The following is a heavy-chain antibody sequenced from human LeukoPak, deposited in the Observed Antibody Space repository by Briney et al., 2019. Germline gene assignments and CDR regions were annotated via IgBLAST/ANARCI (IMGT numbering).Heavy chain of an antibody. CDR2: INHSGST. Sequence: SETLSLTCAVYGGSFSGYYWSWIRQPPGKGLEWIGEINHSGSTNYNPSLKSRVTISVDTSKNQFSLKLSSVTAADTAVYYCARAEYEAVAGRDYYYYGMDVWGQGTTVTVSS. V-gene: IGHV4-34*01. CDR1: GGSFSGYY. D-gene: IGHD6-19*01. CDR3: ARAEYEAVAGRDYYYYGMDV. J-gene: IGHJ6*02.